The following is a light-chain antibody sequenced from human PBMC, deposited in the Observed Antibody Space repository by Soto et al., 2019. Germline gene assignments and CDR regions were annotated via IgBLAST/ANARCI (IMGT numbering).Light chain of an antibody. CDR2: GAS. Sequence: EIVMTQSPATLSVSPGERATLSCRASQNIRSNLAWYQQIPGQAPRLLIHGASTRATGIPARFSGSGSGTEFTLTISGLQSEDYAVYYCQQYKNWPPWTFGQGTKVEI. V-gene: IGKV3-15*01. CDR1: QNIRSN. J-gene: IGKJ1*01. CDR3: QQYKNWPPWT.